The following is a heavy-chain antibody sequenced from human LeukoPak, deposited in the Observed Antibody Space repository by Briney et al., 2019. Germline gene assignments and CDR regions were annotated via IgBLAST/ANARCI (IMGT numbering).Heavy chain of an antibody. J-gene: IGHJ4*02. CDR2: ISGSGGST. CDR1: GFTFSGYA. D-gene: IGHD4-17*01. V-gene: IGHV3-23*01. CDR3: AKDPGGYGDYVGARTDY. Sequence: PGGSLRLSCAASGFTFSGYAMSWVRQAPGKGLEWVSAISGSGGSTYYADSVKGRFTISRDNSKNTLYLQMNSLRAEDTAVYYCAKDPGGYGDYVGARTDYWGQGTLVTVSS.